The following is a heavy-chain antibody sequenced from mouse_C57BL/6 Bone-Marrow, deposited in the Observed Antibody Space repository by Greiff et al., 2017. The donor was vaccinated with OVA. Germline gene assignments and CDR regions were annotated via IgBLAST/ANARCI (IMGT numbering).Heavy chain of an antibody. D-gene: IGHD1-1*01. V-gene: IGHV5-4*01. CDR1: GFTFSSYA. CDR2: ISDGGSYT. Sequence: EVKLMESGGGLVKPGGSLTLSCAASGFTFSSYAMSWVRQTPEKRLEWVATISDGGSYTYYPDNVKGRFTISRDNAKHNLYLQMRQLKSEDTAMYYCARDPYIPITTVVASDYWGQGTSVTVSS. CDR3: ARDPYIPITTVVASDY. J-gene: IGHJ4*01.